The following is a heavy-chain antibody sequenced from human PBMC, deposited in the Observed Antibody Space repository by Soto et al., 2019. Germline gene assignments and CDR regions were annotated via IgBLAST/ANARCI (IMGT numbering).Heavy chain of an antibody. J-gene: IGHJ6*02. Sequence: GPTLRSHTHSLTLTCTFSWFSLSTSVMCVSWIRHRPGKALEWLALIDWDDYKYYSTSLKTRLTISKDTSKNQVVLTMTNMDPVDTATYYCARSNLPYYYYGMDVWGQGTTVTVSS. CDR3: ARSNLPYYYYGMDV. CDR1: WFSLSTSVMC. D-gene: IGHD4-4*01. CDR2: IDWDDYK. V-gene: IGHV2-70*01.